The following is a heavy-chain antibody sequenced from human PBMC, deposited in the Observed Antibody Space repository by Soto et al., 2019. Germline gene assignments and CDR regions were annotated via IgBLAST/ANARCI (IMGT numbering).Heavy chain of an antibody. D-gene: IGHD4-4*01. CDR2: ISYSGST. V-gene: IGHV4-31*03. Sequence: QVQLQESGPGLVKPSQTLSLTCTVSGGSIKNSGYYWSWIRQHPEKGLEWIGHISYSGSTDYAPSLKSRVTMSVDTSKNQFFLNLTSVTAADTAVYYCGRDAVTKRDFYYYGMDVWGRGTTVTVSS. J-gene: IGHJ6*02. CDR3: GRDAVTKRDFYYYGMDV. CDR1: GGSIKNSGYY.